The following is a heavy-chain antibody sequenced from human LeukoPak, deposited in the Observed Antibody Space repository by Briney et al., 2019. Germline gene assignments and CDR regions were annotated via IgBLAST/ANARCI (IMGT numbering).Heavy chain of an antibody. Sequence: PSETLSLTCTVSGXSISRYYWSWVRQPPGKGLEWIGYISYSGSTNYNPSLKSRVTISLDTSKTKFFLKLSSVTTADTALYYCARGNANWGQGTLVTVSS. CDR1: GXSISRYY. CDR3: ARGNAN. CDR2: ISYSGST. V-gene: IGHV4-59*01. J-gene: IGHJ4*02.